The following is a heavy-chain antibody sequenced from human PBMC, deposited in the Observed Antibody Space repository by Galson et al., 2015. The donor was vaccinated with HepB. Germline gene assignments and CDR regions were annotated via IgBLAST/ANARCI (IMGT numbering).Heavy chain of an antibody. J-gene: IGHJ4*02. D-gene: IGHD3-3*01. Sequence: QSGAEVKKPGESLKISCKGSGYIFTTYWIGWVRQMPGKGLEWMGIIYPGDSTTRYSPSFQGQVTMSADNSISSAYLQWSSLKASDTAIYYCARRVSGDYFDYWGQGTLVTVSS. CDR2: IYPGDSTT. CDR1: GYIFTTYW. CDR3: ARRVSGDYFDY. V-gene: IGHV5-51*01.